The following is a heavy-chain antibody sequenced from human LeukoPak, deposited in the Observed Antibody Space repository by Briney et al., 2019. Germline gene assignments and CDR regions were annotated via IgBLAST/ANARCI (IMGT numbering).Heavy chain of an antibody. Sequence: QPGRSLRLSCAASGFTFDDYAMHWVRQAPGKGLEWVSGISWNSGSIGYADSVKGRFTISRDNAKNSLYLQMNSLRAEDTAVYYCARDYYGSEIWGQGTLVTVSS. D-gene: IGHD3-10*01. CDR3: ARDYYGSEI. CDR2: ISWNSGSI. CDR1: GFTFDDYA. V-gene: IGHV3-9*01. J-gene: IGHJ4*02.